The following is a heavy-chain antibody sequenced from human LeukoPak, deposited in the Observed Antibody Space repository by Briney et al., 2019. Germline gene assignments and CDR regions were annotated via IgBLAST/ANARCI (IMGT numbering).Heavy chain of an antibody. CDR2: INPNSGGT. D-gene: IGHD2-15*01. V-gene: IGHV1-2*06. CDR1: GKTFTGTY. J-gene: IGHJ6*02. Sequence: ASVKVSCKASGKTFTGTYMHWLHQAPEQGLEWMGRINPNSGGTNYAQKFQGRVTMTRDTSISTAYMELSRLRSDDTAVYYCARVEEVWWELRDYYYGMDVWGQGTTVTVSS. CDR3: ARVEEVWWELRDYYYGMDV.